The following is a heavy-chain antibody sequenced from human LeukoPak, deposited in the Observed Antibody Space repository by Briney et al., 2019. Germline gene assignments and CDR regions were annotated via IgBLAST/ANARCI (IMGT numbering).Heavy chain of an antibody. D-gene: IGHD4-17*01. V-gene: IGHV1-69*01. J-gene: IGHJ4*02. CDR3: ARDPQVDIDYGDPWGNY. CDR2: IIPIFGTA. Sequence: ASVKVSCKASGGTFSGYAISWVRQAPGQGLEWMGGIIPIFGTANYAQKFQGRVTITADESTSTAYMELSSLRSEDTAVYYCARDPQVDIDYGDPWGNYWGQGTLVTVSS. CDR1: GGTFSGYA.